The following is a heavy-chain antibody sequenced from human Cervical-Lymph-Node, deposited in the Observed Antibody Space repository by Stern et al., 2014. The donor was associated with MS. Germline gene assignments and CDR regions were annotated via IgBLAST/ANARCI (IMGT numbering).Heavy chain of an antibody. D-gene: IGHD3-3*01. J-gene: IGHJ4*02. CDR3: AKGSGGSGYYPVALDY. CDR1: GFTFDDFA. CDR2: LTWNSVSV. V-gene: IGHV3-9*01. Sequence: EVQLVESGGGLVQPGRSLRLSCAAYGFTFDDFAMHWVRQAPGKGLEWVSGLTWNSVSVGYADSVKGRFTISRDNAKNSLYLQMNSLRGDDTALYYCAKGSGGSGYYPVALDYWGQGILVTVSS.